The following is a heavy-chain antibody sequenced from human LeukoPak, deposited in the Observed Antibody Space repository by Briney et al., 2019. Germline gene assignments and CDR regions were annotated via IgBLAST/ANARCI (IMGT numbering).Heavy chain of an antibody. J-gene: IGHJ4*02. V-gene: IGHV4-39*01. Sequence: PSETLSLTCSVSGGSIGRSSYYWGWIRQPPGKGLEWIGSIYYSGSTYYNPSLKSRVTISVDTSKNQFSLKLSSVTAADTAVYYCASGPRPFDYWGQGTLVTVSS. CDR2: IYYSGST. CDR3: ASGPRPFDY. CDR1: GGSIGRSSYY.